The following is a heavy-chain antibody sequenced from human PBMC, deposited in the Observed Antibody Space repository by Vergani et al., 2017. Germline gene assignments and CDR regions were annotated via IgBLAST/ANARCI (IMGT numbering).Heavy chain of an antibody. D-gene: IGHD2-15*01. J-gene: IGHJ6*02. CDR3: AXHRGWGLVVVAATPWYYYYGMDV. CDR2: IYPGDSDT. CDR1: GYSFTSYW. V-gene: IGHV5-51*01. Sequence: EVQLVQSGAEVKKPGESLKISCKGSGYSFTSYWIGWVRQMPGKGLEWVGIIYPGDSDTRYSPTFQGQVTISADKSISTAYLQWSSLKASDTAMYYCAXHRGWGLVVVAATPWYYYYGMDVWGQGTTVTVSS.